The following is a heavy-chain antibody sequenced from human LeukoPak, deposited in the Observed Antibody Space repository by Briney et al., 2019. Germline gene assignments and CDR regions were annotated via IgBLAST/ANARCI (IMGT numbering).Heavy chain of an antibody. D-gene: IGHD5-18*01. Sequence: GGSLRLSCAASGFTVSSNYMSWVRQAPGKGLEWVSVSYSGGSTYYADSVKGRFTISRDNSKNTLYLQMNSLRAEDTAVYYCARQDTAMDMYYFDYWGQGTLVTVSS. J-gene: IGHJ4*02. CDR2: SYSGGST. CDR3: ARQDTAMDMYYFDY. V-gene: IGHV3-53*01. CDR1: GFTVSSNY.